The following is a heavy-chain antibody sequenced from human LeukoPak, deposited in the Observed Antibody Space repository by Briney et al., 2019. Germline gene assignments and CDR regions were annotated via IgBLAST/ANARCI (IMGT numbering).Heavy chain of an antibody. CDR3: AKGSSSYYFAFDI. J-gene: IGHJ3*02. CDR2: ISGSGGST. D-gene: IGHD6-13*01. V-gene: IGHV3-23*01. Sequence: GGSLRLSCAASGFTFSNYAMSWVRQAPGKGLEWVSGISGSGGSTYYADSVKGRFTISRDNSKTTLYLQMNSLRAEDTVVYYCAKGSSSYYFAFDIWGQGTMVTVSS. CDR1: GFTFSNYA.